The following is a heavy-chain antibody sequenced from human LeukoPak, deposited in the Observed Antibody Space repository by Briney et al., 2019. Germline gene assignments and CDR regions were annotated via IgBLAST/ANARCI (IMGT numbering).Heavy chain of an antibody. CDR2: ISAYNGNT. J-gene: IGHJ6*02. Sequence: ASVKVFCKASGYTFTSYGISWVRQAPGQGLEWMGWISAYNGNTNYAQKLQSRVTMTTDTSTSTAYMELRSLRSDDTAVYYCARDHYYGSGSYNGMDVWGQGTTVTVSS. V-gene: IGHV1-18*01. CDR1: GYTFTSYG. D-gene: IGHD3-10*01. CDR3: ARDHYYGSGSYNGMDV.